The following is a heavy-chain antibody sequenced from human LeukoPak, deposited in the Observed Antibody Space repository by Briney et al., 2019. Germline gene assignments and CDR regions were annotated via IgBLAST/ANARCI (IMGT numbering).Heavy chain of an antibody. Sequence: PGGSLRLSCAASGFPFSSFAMSWVRQAPGKGLEWVSTISGGGDNTYFADSVKGRFTISRDNSKNTLFLQMNSLRAEDMALYFCAKMQGYFDYWGQGTLVTVSS. V-gene: IGHV3-23*01. CDR1: GFPFSSFA. CDR2: ISGGGDNT. CDR3: AKMQGYFDY. J-gene: IGHJ4*02.